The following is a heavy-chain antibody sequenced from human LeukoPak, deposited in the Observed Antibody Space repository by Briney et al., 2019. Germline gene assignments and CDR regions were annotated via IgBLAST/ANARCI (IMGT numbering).Heavy chain of an antibody. V-gene: IGHV1-18*01. CDR3: ASGRGYYDSSGYYYDLDY. D-gene: IGHD3-22*01. Sequence: GASVKVSCKASGYTFTSYGISWVRQAPGQGLEWMGWISAYNGNTNYAQKLQGRVAMTTDTSTSTAYMELRSPRSDDTAVYYCASGRGYYDSSGYYYDLDYWGQGTLVTVSS. J-gene: IGHJ4*02. CDR1: GYTFTSYG. CDR2: ISAYNGNT.